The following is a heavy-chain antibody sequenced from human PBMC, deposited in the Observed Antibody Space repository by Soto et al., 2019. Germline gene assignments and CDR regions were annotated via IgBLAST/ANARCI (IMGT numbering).Heavy chain of an antibody. CDR1: GGPISSYY. Sequence: PSETLSLTCTVSGGPISSYYWSWIRQPPGKGLEWIGYIYYSGSTNYNPSLKSRVTISVDTSKNQFSLKLSSVTAADTAVYYCARGWGYSYGLNNWFDPWGQGTLVTVSS. V-gene: IGHV4-59*01. D-gene: IGHD5-18*01. CDR3: ARGWGYSYGLNNWFDP. CDR2: IYYSGST. J-gene: IGHJ5*02.